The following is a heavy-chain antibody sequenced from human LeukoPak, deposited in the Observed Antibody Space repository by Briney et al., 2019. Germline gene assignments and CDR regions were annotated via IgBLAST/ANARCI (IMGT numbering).Heavy chain of an antibody. D-gene: IGHD6-6*01. CDR3: ARVRIAALNWFDP. V-gene: IGHV1-18*01. CDR2: ISGYNGNT. Sequence: ASVKVSCKASGYTFTNYGISWVRQAPGQGLEWMGWISGYNGNTNYAQKLQGRVTMTTDTSTSTAYMELRSLRSDDTAVYYCARVRIAALNWFDPWGQGTLVTVSS. CDR1: GYTFTNYG. J-gene: IGHJ5*02.